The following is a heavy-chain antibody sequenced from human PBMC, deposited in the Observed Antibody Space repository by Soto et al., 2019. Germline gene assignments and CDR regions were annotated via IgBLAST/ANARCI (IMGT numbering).Heavy chain of an antibody. CDR2: IDAGNGNT. J-gene: IGHJ4*02. CDR3: ARSEPGSSTFDY. D-gene: IGHD3-10*01. Sequence: QVQLVQSGAEVRNPGASVMVSCKASGYIFTAKAIHWIRQAPGQRLEWVGKIDAGNGNTKYSQKFQGRVTITRDTSASAAYMELSTLGSKDTSIYYCARSEPGSSTFDYWGQGTLVTVSS. V-gene: IGHV1-3*01. CDR1: GYIFTAKA.